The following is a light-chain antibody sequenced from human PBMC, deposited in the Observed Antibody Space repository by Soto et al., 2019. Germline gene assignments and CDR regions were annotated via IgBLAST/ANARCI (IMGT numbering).Light chain of an antibody. CDR3: ESWDSNTRL. CDR2: LEGSGSY. J-gene: IGLJ2*01. Sequence: QPVLTQSSSASASLGSSVKLTCTLSSGHSSYTIAWHHQQPGKAPRYLMKLEGSGSYNKGSGVPDRFSGSSSGADRYLTISNLQFEDEANYYCESWDSNTRLFGGGTQLTVL. CDR1: SGHSSYT. V-gene: IGLV4-60*02.